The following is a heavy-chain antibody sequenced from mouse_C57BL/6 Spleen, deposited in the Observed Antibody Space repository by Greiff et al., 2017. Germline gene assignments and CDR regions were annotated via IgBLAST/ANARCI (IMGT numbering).Heavy chain of an antibody. CDR2: INPNNGNT. V-gene: IGHV1-18*01. CDR3: ARRDYYSSTGAMDY. J-gene: IGHJ4*01. Sequence: VQLQQSGPELVKPGASVKIPCKASGYTFTDYDMGWVKQRHGKSLEWIGAINPNNGNTFYKQTFKGKATLTVDNSSSTAYMELRSLTSEDTAVYYCARRDYYSSTGAMDYWGQGTSVTVSS. D-gene: IGHD2-12*01. CDR1: GYTFTDYD.